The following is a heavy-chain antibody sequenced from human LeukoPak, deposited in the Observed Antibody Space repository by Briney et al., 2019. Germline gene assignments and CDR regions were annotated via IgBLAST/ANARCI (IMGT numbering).Heavy chain of an antibody. D-gene: IGHD3-10*01. V-gene: IGHV3-9*01. CDR1: GFTFDDYA. J-gene: IGHJ4*02. Sequence: GRSPRLSFAASGFTFDDYAMHWVRQAPGKGLEWVSGISWNSGSIGYADSVKGRFTISRDNAKNSLYLQMNSLRAEDTALYYCAKDRRDYYGSGSYPQGYFDYWGQGTLVTVSS. CDR2: ISWNSGSI. CDR3: AKDRRDYYGSGSYPQGYFDY.